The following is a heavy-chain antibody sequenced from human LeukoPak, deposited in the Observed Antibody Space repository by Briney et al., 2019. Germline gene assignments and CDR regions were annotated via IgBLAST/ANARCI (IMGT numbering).Heavy chain of an antibody. CDR1: GFTFSGYA. V-gene: IGHV3-30*04. CDR3: ARDLQVAGTAYFDS. Sequence: GGSLRLSCAASGFTFSGYALHWVRQAPGKGLEWVAVISYDGSNKYYADSVKGRLTISRDNSNNTLYVQMNSLRAEDTAVYYCARDLQVAGTAYFDSWGQGTLVTVSS. CDR2: ISYDGSNK. D-gene: IGHD6-19*01. J-gene: IGHJ4*02.